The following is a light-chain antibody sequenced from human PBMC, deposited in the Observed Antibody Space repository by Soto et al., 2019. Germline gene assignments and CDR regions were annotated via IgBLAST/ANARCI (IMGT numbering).Light chain of an antibody. CDR3: QQRSNWPPASFT. V-gene: IGKV3-11*01. CDR1: QSVNSK. Sequence: EIVMTQSPATLSVSPGERATLSCRASQSVNSKLAWYQQKPGQAPRLLIYDASNRATGIPARFSGSGSGTDFTLTISSLEPEDFAVYYCQQRSNWPPASFTFGPGTKVDIK. J-gene: IGKJ3*01. CDR2: DAS.